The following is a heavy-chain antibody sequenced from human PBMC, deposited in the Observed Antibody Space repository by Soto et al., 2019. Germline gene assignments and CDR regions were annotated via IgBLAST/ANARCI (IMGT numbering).Heavy chain of an antibody. J-gene: IGHJ6*02. CDR2: IIPIFGTA. Sequence: SVKVSCKASGGTFSSYAISWVRQAPGQGLEWMGGIIPIFGTANYAQKFQGRVTITADESTSTAYMELSSLRSEDTAVYYCARGKLVEWSDSYYYYGMDVWGQGTTVTVSS. V-gene: IGHV1-69*13. CDR3: ARGKLVEWSDSYYYYGMDV. CDR1: GGTFSSYA. D-gene: IGHD1-26*01.